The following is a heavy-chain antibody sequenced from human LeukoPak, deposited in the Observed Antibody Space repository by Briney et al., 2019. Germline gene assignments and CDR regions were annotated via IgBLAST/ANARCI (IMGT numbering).Heavy chain of an antibody. V-gene: IGHV1-18*01. J-gene: IGHJ6*02. CDR1: GYTFTSYA. CDR2: ISAY. D-gene: IGHD3-10*01. Sequence: GASVKASCKASGYTFTSYAVAWVRQAPGQGLEWMGWISAYAQKFRGRVTMITDTSTNTGYMELRSLRSDDTAVYFCARDQLRYYGSDTYYSDMDFWGQGTTVTVSS. CDR3: ARDQLRYYGSDTYYSDMDF.